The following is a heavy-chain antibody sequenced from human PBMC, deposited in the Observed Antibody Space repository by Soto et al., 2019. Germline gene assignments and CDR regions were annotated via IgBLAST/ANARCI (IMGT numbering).Heavy chain of an antibody. CDR1: GGSFSGYY. CDR3: VRSEATALDY. V-gene: IGHV4-34*01. J-gene: IGHJ4*02. CDR2: INHSGST. Sequence: SETLSLTCAVYGGSFSGYYWSWIRQPPGKGLGWIGEINHSGSTNYNPSLKSRVTISVDTSKNQFSLKLSSVTAADTAVYYCVRSEATALDYWGQGTLVTVSS.